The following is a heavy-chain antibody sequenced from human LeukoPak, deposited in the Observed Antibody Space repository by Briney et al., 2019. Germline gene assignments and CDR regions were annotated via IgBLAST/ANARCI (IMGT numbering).Heavy chain of an antibody. J-gene: IGHJ4*02. CDR3: ARDQLTKDYYGSGSPGY. V-gene: IGHV1-8*01. CDR2: MNPNSGNT. D-gene: IGHD3-10*01. CDR1: GYTFTSYD. Sequence: ASVKVSCKASGYTFTSYDINWVRQATGQGLEWMGWMNPNSGNTGYAQKFQGRVTMTRNTSISTAYMELSSLRSEDTAVYYCARDQLTKDYYGSGSPGYWGQGTLVTVSS.